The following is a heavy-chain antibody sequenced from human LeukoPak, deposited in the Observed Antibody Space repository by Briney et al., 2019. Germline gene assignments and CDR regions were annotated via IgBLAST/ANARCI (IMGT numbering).Heavy chain of an antibody. D-gene: IGHD3-10*01. Sequence: GGSLRLSCAASGFTFNTYAMSWVRQAPGKGLEWVSGISNSGGTTYYADSVKGRFTVSRDNSKNTLYLQMNSLRAEDTAVYYCARVMVTMVRGATRKPHYYYGMDVWGQGTTVTVSS. CDR1: GFTFNTYA. CDR2: ISNSGGTT. J-gene: IGHJ6*02. V-gene: IGHV3-23*01. CDR3: ARVMVTMVRGATRKPHYYYGMDV.